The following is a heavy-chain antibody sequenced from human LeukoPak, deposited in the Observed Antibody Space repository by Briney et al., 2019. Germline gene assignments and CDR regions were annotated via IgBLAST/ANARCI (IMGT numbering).Heavy chain of an antibody. Sequence: SETLSLTCTVSGGSISSNYSSWIRQPPGKGQERIGYIYYSVGTNYNPSLTSRVTMSVDTSKTQFSLKLSSVTAADSAVSYCAGRRGDPYYYGSGTGTDPFDIWGQGTMVTVSS. V-gene: IGHV4-59*12. J-gene: IGHJ3*02. CDR2: IYYSVGT. CDR1: GGSISSNY. D-gene: IGHD3-10*01. CDR3: AGRRGDPYYYGSGTGTDPFDI.